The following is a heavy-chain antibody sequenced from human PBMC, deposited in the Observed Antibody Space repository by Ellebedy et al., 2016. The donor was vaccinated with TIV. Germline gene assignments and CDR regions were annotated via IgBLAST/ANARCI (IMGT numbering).Heavy chain of an antibody. J-gene: IGHJ4*02. CDR1: GFTFRSYW. CDR2: ISSSGTYI. CDR3: ARPAASYSSSWYDFDC. V-gene: IGHV3-21*01. D-gene: IGHD6-13*01. Sequence: PGGSLRLSCAASGFTFRSYWMGWVRQAPGKGLEWASSISSSGTYIHNADSVKGRFTISRDNAKSSLYLQMNSLRVEDTAVYYCARPAASYSSSWYDFDCWGQGTLVTVSS.